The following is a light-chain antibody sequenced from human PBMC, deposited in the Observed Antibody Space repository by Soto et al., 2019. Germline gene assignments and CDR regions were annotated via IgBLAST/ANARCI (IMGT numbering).Light chain of an antibody. V-gene: IGKV3-11*01. J-gene: IGKJ5*01. CDR1: QSIRNF. CDR2: DAS. Sequence: EIVLTQSPGTLSLSPGERATLSCRASQSIRNFLAWYQQKPGQAPRLLIYDASNRAAGIPARFSGSGSGTDFTLTISSLEPEDFAVYYCQQRSNWPPSITFGQGTRLEIK. CDR3: QQRSNWPPSIT.